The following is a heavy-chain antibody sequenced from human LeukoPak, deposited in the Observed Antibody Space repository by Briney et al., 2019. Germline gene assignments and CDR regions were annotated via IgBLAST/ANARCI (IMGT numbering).Heavy chain of an antibody. CDR3: ARDYYDSSGYVLDY. J-gene: IGHJ4*02. CDR1: GGSISSYY. Sequence: TSETLSLTCTVSGGSISSYYWSWIRQPPGKGLEWIGEINHSGSTNYNPSLKSRVTISVDTSKNQFSLKLSSVTAADTAVYYCARDYYDSSGYVLDYWGQGALVTVSS. D-gene: IGHD3-22*01. V-gene: IGHV4-34*01. CDR2: INHSGST.